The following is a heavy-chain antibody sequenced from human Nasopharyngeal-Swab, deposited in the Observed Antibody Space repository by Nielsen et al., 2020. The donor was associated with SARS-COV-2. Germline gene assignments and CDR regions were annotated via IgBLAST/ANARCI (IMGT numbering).Heavy chain of an antibody. V-gene: IGHV1-46*01. D-gene: IGHD5-18*01. CDR3: ARDTAVHAFDI. Sequence: ASVKVSCKASGYTFTSHYMHWVRHAPGQALEWMGIISPSGDNTIYAQNFQGRVTMTRDTSTSTVYMQLSSLRSEDTAVYYCARDTAVHAFDIWGKGTMVTVSS. CDR2: ISPSGDNT. CDR1: GYTFTSHY. J-gene: IGHJ3*02.